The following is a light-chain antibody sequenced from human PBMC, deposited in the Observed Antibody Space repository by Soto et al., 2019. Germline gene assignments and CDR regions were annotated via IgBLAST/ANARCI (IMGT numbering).Light chain of an antibody. CDR3: LQYYYSPLT. CDR2: AAS. V-gene: IGKV1-6*01. CDR1: QGIRHY. Sequence: AIQMTQSPSSLSASVGDRVTITCRASQGIRHYLGWYQQKPGKAPKLLIYAASSLQSGVPSRFSGSGSGTDITLTISSLQPEDFATYYCLQYYYSPLTFGGGTKVEIK. J-gene: IGKJ4*01.